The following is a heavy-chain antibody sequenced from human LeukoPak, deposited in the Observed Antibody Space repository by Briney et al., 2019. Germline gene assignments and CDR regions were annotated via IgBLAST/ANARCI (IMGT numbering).Heavy chain of an antibody. CDR1: GYSISSGYY. D-gene: IGHD3-3*01. V-gene: IGHV4-38-2*02. CDR2: TYHSGST. Sequence: PSETLSLTCTVSGYSISSGYYWGWIRQPPGKGLEWIGSTYHSGSTYYNPSLKSRVTISVDTSKNQFSLKLSSVTAADTAVYYCARVGNPLVTVFAWFDPWGQGTLVTVSS. J-gene: IGHJ5*02. CDR3: ARVGNPLVTVFAWFDP.